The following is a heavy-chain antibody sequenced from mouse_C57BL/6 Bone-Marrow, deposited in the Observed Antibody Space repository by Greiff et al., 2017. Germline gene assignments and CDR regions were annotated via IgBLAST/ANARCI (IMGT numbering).Heavy chain of an antibody. D-gene: IGHD3-3*01. CDR1: GYTFTSYW. CDR2: IYPGSGST. CDR3: ARYLGDY. J-gene: IGHJ2*01. V-gene: IGHV1-55*01. Sequence: QVHVKQSGAELVKPGASVKMSCKASGYTFTSYWITWVKQRPGQGLEWIGDIYPGSGSTNYNEKFKSKATLTVDTSSSTAYMQLSSLTSEDSAVYYCARYLGDYWGQGTTLTVSS.